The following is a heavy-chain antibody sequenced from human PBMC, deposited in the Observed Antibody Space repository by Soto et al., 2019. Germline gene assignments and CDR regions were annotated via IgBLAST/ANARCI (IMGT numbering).Heavy chain of an antibody. CDR2: ISYDGSNK. CDR3: ARGYDFWSGYYYPYGMDV. Sequence: QVRLVESGGGVVQPGRSLRLSCAASGFTFSSYAMHWVRQAPGKGLEWVAVISYDGSNKNHADTVKGRFTISRDNSKNTLYLQMNSLRAEDTAVYYCARGYDFWSGYYYPYGMDVWGQGTTVTVSS. V-gene: IGHV3-30-3*01. J-gene: IGHJ6*02. D-gene: IGHD3-3*01. CDR1: GFTFSSYA.